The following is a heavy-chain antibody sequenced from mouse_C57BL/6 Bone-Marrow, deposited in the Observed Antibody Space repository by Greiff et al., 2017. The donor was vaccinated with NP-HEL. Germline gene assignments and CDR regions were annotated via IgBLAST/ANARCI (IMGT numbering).Heavy chain of an antibody. V-gene: IGHV6-3*01. Sequence: EVMLVESGGGLVQPGGSMKLSCVASGFTFSNYWMNWVRQSPEQGLEWVAQIRLKSDNYATPYAVSVKGSITISRDDSKSSVYQRMNNLRAEDTGIYYCTGDYGSSTGYFDVWGTETTVTVSS. J-gene: IGHJ1*03. CDR3: TGDYGSSTGYFDV. CDR2: IRLKSDNYAT. CDR1: GFTFSNYW. D-gene: IGHD1-1*01.